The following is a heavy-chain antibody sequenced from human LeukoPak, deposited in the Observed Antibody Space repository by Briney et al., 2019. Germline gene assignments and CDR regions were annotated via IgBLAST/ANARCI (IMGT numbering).Heavy chain of an antibody. CDR3: ARYLSGSSWFDP. CDR1: GDSITSGDYY. D-gene: IGHD1-26*01. V-gene: IGHV4-30-4*08. Sequence: PSQTLSLTCTVSGDSITSGDYYWTWIRQPPGKGLEWVAYMHYTGNTYYNSSLKSRLTISVDTSKNQFSLRLSFVTAADTAMYYCARYLSGSSWFDPWGQGTLVTVSS. J-gene: IGHJ5*02. CDR2: MHYTGNT.